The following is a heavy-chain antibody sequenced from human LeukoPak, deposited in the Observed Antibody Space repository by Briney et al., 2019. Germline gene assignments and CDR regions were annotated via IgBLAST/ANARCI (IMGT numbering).Heavy chain of an antibody. D-gene: IGHD2-15*01. CDR3: ARWVGAAGFDY. CDR2: IWYDGSNK. V-gene: IGHV3-33*01. J-gene: IGHJ4*02. CDR1: GFIFSSYG. Sequence: PGGSLRLSCAASGFIFSSYGMHGVRQAPGKGLEWVAVIWYDGSNKYYADSVKGRFSISRDNSKNTLYLQMNSLRAEDTAVYYCARWVGAAGFDYWGQGTLVTVSS.